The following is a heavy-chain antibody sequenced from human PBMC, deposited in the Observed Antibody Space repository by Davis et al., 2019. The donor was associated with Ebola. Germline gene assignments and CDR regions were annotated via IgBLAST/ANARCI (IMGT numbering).Heavy chain of an antibody. J-gene: IGHJ3*02. CDR2: ISNDGTNE. CDR1: GFTLSNYG. CDR3: ARDVGRYYYDSSGYYTVTPGAFDI. Sequence: GESLKISCAASGFTLSNYGMHWVRQAPGKGLEWVALISNDGTNEFYADSVKGRFTISRDNAKNSLYLQMNSLRDEDTAVYYCARDVGRYYYDSSGYYTVTPGAFDIWGQGTMVTVSS. V-gene: IGHV3-30*03. D-gene: IGHD3-22*01.